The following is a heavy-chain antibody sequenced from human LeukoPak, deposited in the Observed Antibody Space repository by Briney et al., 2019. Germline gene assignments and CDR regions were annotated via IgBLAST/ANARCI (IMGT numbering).Heavy chain of an antibody. CDR1: GGTFSSYA. D-gene: IGHD2-2*01. J-gene: IGHJ3*02. CDR2: ILPSFGTA. V-gene: IGHV1-69*06. CDR3: ARDARYCSSTSCDGWYRAFDI. Sequence: SVKVSCKASGGTFSSYAISWMRQAPGQGLEWMGGILPSFGTANYAQKFQGRVTITADKSTSTAYMELSSLISEDTAVYYCARDARYCSSTSCDGWYRAFDIWGQGTRVTVSS.